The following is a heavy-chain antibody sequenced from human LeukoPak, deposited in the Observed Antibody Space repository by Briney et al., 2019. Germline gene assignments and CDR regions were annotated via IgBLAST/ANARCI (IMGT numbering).Heavy chain of an antibody. D-gene: IGHD1-26*01. CDR3: ARYSPPRVSSNPESFDY. Sequence: SETLSLTCTVSGGSISSSSYYWGWIRQPPGKGLEWIVSIYYSGSTYYNPSLKSRVTISVYTSKNQFSLKLSSVTAADTAVYYCARYSPPRVSSNPESFDYWGQGTLVTVSS. CDR1: GGSISSSSYY. J-gene: IGHJ4*02. CDR2: IYYSGST. V-gene: IGHV4-39*01.